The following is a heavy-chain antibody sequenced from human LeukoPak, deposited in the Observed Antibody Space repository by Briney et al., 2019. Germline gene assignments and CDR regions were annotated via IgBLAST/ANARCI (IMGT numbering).Heavy chain of an antibody. CDR3: AKDLHYGSADY. J-gene: IGHJ4*02. D-gene: IGHD3-10*01. CDR1: GFTFNSYA. CDR2: ISGIGGCT. Sequence: GGSLKLSWAASGFTFNSYAMSWVRQAPGKGLEWVSAISGIGGCTYYADSVKGRCTISRGNAKNALYMQMNSLRAEDTAVYYCAKDLHYGSADYWGQGTLVTVSS. V-gene: IGHV3-23*01.